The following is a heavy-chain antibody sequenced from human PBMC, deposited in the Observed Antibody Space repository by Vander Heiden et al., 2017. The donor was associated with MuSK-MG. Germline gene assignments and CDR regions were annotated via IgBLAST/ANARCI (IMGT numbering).Heavy chain of an antibody. D-gene: IGHD3-10*01. Sequence: QVQLVQSGAEVKKPGSSVKVSCKASGGTSSSYAISWVRQAPGQGLEWMGGIIPILGIANYAQKFQGRVTITADKSTSTAYMELSSLRSEDTAVYYCARVAPMVRGVINYYYYMDVWGKGTTVTVSS. CDR2: IIPILGIA. J-gene: IGHJ6*03. CDR3: ARVAPMVRGVINYYYYMDV. V-gene: IGHV1-69*10. CDR1: GGTSSSYA.